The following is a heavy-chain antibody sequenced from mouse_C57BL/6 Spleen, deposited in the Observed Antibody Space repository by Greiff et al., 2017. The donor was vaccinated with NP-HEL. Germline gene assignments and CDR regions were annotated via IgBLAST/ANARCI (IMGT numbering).Heavy chain of an antibody. CDR2: ISSGSSTI. V-gene: IGHV5-17*01. CDR1: GFTFSDYG. J-gene: IGHJ2*01. CDR3: ARHYGLPPFDY. D-gene: IGHD1-1*02. Sequence: EVQRVESGGGLVKPGGSLKLSCAASGFTFSDYGMHWVRQAPEKGLEWVAYISSGSSTIYYVDTVMGRFTISRDNAKNTLFLQMTSLRSEDTAMYYCARHYGLPPFDYWGQGTTLTVSS.